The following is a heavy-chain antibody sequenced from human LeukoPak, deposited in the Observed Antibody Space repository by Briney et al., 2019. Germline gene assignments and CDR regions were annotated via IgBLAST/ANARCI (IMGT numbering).Heavy chain of an antibody. CDR3: ASSYYYVFDY. J-gene: IGHJ4*02. Sequence: PSQTLSLTCTVSRGSISNADYYWSWIRQHPGRGLEWIGYIYYSGCTYYNPSLKSRVTISVDTSKNQFSLKLSSVTAADTAVYYCASSYYYVFDYWGQGALVTVSS. V-gene: IGHV4-31*03. CDR2: IYYSGCT. D-gene: IGHD3-10*02. CDR1: RGSISNADYY.